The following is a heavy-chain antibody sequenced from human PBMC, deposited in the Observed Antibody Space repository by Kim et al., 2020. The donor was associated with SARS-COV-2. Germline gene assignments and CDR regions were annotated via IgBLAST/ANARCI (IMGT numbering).Heavy chain of an antibody. Sequence: SETLSLTCTVSGGSISSGGYYWSWIRQHPGKGLEWIGYIYYSGSTYYNPSLKSRVTISVDTSKNQFSLKLSSVTAADTAVYYCARVVALMGYFDWLPRVSWFDPWGQGTLVTVSS. D-gene: IGHD3-9*01. J-gene: IGHJ5*02. CDR1: GGSISSGGYY. V-gene: IGHV4-31*03. CDR3: ARVVALMGYFDWLPRVSWFDP. CDR2: IYYSGST.